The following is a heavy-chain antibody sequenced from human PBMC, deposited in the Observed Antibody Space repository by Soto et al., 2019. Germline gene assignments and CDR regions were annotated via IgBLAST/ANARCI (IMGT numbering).Heavy chain of an antibody. D-gene: IGHD1-1*01. V-gene: IGHV5-51*01. CDR2: IYPGDSDT. Sequence: SLKISGKGSGYSFTTYWIGWVPPMPGKGLAWMGIIYPGDSDTRYSPSFQGQVTISADKSISTAYLQWSSLKASDTAMYYCVRHSRNIESSVGPSRFDSWGQGSLVIVSS. CDR3: VRHSRNIESSVGPSRFDS. J-gene: IGHJ4*02. CDR1: GYSFTTYW.